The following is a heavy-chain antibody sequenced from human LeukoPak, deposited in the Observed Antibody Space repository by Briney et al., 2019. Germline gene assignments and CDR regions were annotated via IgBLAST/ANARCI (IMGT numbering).Heavy chain of an antibody. CDR2: INSGGSTK. V-gene: IGHV3-48*03. J-gene: IGHJ4*02. CDR1: GFTFSNYE. CDR3: ARESDSGGYRFDY. Sequence: GGSLRLSCAASGFTFSNYEMIWVRQAPGKGLEWVAYINSGGSTKYYAESVKGRFTISRDDAKSSLYLQMNSLRTRETAIYSCARESDSGGYRFDYWGQGSLVAVSS. D-gene: IGHD3-22*01.